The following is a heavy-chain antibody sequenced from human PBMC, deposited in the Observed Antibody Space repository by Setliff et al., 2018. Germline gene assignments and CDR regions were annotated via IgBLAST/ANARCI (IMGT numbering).Heavy chain of an antibody. Sequence: PSETLSLTCTVSGASLRSGSYYWSWIRQPAGKGLEWIGRIYTSGATTYSPSLKSRVSISADTSKNLLSLTLESVTAADTAVYYCAKEHVVISYVSNTHQHYGMDVWGQGTTVTVSS. CDR2: IYTSGAT. CDR3: AKEHVVISYVSNTHQHYGMDV. V-gene: IGHV4-61*02. CDR1: GASLRSGSYY. D-gene: IGHD2-21*01. J-gene: IGHJ6*02.